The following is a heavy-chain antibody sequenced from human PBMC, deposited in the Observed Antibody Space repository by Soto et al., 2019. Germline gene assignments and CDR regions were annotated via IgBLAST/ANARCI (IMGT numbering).Heavy chain of an antibody. CDR1: GFTLSSYA. Sequence: PGGSLRLSCAASGFTLSSYAMSWVRQAPGKGLEWVSAISGSGGSTYYADSVKGRFTISRDNSKNTLYLQMNSLRAEDTAVYYCARLHYDSSGYIDYWGQGTLVTVSS. J-gene: IGHJ4*02. V-gene: IGHV3-23*01. D-gene: IGHD3-22*01. CDR3: ARLHYDSSGYIDY. CDR2: ISGSGGST.